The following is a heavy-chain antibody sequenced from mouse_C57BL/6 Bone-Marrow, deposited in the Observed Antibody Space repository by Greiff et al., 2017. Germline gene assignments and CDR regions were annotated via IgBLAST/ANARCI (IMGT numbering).Heavy chain of an antibody. CDR1: GYTFTDYY. D-gene: IGHD1-1*01. CDR2: INPYNGGT. V-gene: IGHV1-19*01. J-gene: IGHJ2*01. CDR3: ARRYYCGSSGDY. Sequence: EVQLQQSGPVLVKPGASVKMSCKASGYTFTDYYMNWVKQSHGKSLEWIGVINPYNGGTSYNQKFKGKATLTVDKSSSTAYMELNSLTSEDSAVYYCARRYYCGSSGDYWGQGTTLTVSS.